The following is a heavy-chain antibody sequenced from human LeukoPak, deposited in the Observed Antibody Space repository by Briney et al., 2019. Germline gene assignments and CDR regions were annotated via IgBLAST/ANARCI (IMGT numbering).Heavy chain of an antibody. CDR2: INQDGSQT. V-gene: IGHV3-7*01. CDR1: GFTFRSNW. J-gene: IGHJ4*02. Sequence: GGSLRLSCAASGFTFRSNWMSWVRQAPGKGLEWVAKINQDGSQTKYVDSVEGRFTISRDNAKNSLHLQMNSLRADDTAVYYCAKYNDYDFDYWGQGTLVTVSP. CDR3: AKYNDYDFDY. D-gene: IGHD4-17*01.